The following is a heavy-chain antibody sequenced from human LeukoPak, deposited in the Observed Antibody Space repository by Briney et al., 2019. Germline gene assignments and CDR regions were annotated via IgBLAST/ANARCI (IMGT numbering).Heavy chain of an antibody. CDR3: GKGPRRCTGCDGFDI. V-gene: IGHV3-20*04. CDR1: GFTFGDYG. D-gene: IGHD1-14*01. CDR2: ISWNADST. Sequence: GGSLRLSCVASGFTFGDYGMSWIRQAPGKGLEWVSGISWNADSTGHADSVKGRFTISRDNSKTSLYLQMNSLRTEDTALYYCGKGPRRCTGCDGFDILGQGTMVTVSS. J-gene: IGHJ3*02.